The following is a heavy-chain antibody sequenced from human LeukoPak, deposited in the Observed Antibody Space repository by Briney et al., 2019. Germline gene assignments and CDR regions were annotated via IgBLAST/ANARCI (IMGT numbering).Heavy chain of an antibody. Sequence: GASVKVSCKASGYTFTGYYMHWVRQAPGQGLEWMGWINPNSGGTNYAQKFQGRVTMTRDTSISTAYMELSRLRSDDTAVYYCARDIKWFALISEFDYWGQGTLVTVSS. D-gene: IGHD3-10*01. CDR2: INPNSGGT. CDR3: ARDIKWFALISEFDY. CDR1: GYTFTGYY. V-gene: IGHV1-2*02. J-gene: IGHJ4*02.